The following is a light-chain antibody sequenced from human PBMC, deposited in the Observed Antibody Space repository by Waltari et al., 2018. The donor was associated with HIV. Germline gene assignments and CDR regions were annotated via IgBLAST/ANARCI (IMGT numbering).Light chain of an antibody. J-gene: IGLJ3*02. CDR1: GSNIGSNS. Sequence: QSILTQPPSTSGTPGQRVTISCSGSGSNIGSNSVSWYHLLLGTAPKLLIYRNNQLPSGVPDRFSGSKSATSASLAIVGLRSEDEADYYCAAWDDSLSGPVFGGGTKLTVL. CDR3: AAWDDSLSGPV. CDR2: RNN. V-gene: IGLV1-47*01.